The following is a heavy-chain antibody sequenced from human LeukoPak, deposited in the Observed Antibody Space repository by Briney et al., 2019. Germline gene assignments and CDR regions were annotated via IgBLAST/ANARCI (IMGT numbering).Heavy chain of an antibody. J-gene: IGHJ6*02. Sequence: GESLKISCQGSGYSFTSYWIGWVRQMPGKGLEWMGIIYPGDSDTRYSPSFQGQVTISADKSISTAYLQWSSLKASDTAMYYCARHQYYYDSSGQAYGMDVWGQGTTVTVSS. CDR1: GYSFTSYW. D-gene: IGHD3-22*01. CDR2: IYPGDSDT. CDR3: ARHQYYYDSSGQAYGMDV. V-gene: IGHV5-51*01.